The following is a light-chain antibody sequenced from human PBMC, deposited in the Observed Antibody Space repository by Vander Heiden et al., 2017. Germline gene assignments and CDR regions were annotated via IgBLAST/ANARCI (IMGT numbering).Light chain of an antibody. CDR1: QSVSSY. J-gene: IGKJ3*01. CDR3: QQRSNWTFT. CDR2: DAS. V-gene: IGKV3-11*01. Sequence: EIVLTQSPATLSLSAGERATLSCRASQSVSSYLAWYQQKPGQAPRLLIYDASNRATGIPARFSGSGSGTDFTLTISSLEPEDFAVYYCQQRSNWTFTFGPGTKVDIK.